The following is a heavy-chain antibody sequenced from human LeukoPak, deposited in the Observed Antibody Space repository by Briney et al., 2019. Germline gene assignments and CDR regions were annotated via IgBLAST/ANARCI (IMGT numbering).Heavy chain of an antibody. CDR2: INPSGGST. Sequence: ASVKVSCKASGYTFTSYYMHWVRQAPGQGLEWMGIINPSGGSTSYAQKFQGRVTMTRDMSTSTVYMELSSLRSEDTAVYYCARDIGRLEQRPGSFDPWGQGTLVTVSS. D-gene: IGHD1/OR15-1a*01. CDR1: GYTFTSYY. V-gene: IGHV1-46*01. CDR3: ARDIGRLEQRPGSFDP. J-gene: IGHJ5*02.